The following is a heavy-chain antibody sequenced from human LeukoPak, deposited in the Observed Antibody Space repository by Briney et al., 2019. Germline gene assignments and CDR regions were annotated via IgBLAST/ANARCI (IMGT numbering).Heavy chain of an antibody. CDR3: ARVVGIAAAGTSIWFDP. V-gene: IGHV1-18*01. CDR2: ISAYNGDT. D-gene: IGHD6-13*01. Sequence: GASVKVSCKASGYTFTTYGISWVRQAPGQGLEWMGWISAYNGDTTYAQKLQGRVTMTTDTSTSTAYMELRSLRSDDTAVYYCARVVGIAAAGTSIWFDPWGQGTLVTVSS. CDR1: GYTFTTYG. J-gene: IGHJ5*02.